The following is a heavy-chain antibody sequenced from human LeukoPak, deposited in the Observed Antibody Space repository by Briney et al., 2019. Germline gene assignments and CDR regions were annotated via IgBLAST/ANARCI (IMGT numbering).Heavy chain of an antibody. CDR2: INAGNGNT. J-gene: IGHJ4*02. CDR3: ARDYYGSGSYYNDY. Sequence: ASVKVSCKASGYTFTSYAMHWVRQAPGQRLEWMGWINAGNGNTKYSQEFQGRVTITRDTSASTAYMELSSLRSEDMAVYYCARDYYGSGSYYNDYWGQGTLVTVSS. V-gene: IGHV1-3*03. CDR1: GYTFTSYA. D-gene: IGHD3-10*01.